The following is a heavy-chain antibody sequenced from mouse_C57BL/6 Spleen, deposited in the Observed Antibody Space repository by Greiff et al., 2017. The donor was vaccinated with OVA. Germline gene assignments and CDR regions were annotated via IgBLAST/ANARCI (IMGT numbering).Heavy chain of an antibody. CDR2: VHPNSGST. Sequence: QVQLQQPGAELVKPGASVKLSCKASGYTFTSYWMHWVKPRPGQGLEWIGMVHPNSGSTNYNEKFKSKATLTVDKSSSTAYMQLSSLTSEDSAVYYCARCGNFGGYAMDYWGQGTSVTVSS. D-gene: IGHD2-1*01. J-gene: IGHJ4*01. CDR1: GYTFTSYW. V-gene: IGHV1-64*01. CDR3: ARCGNFGGYAMDY.